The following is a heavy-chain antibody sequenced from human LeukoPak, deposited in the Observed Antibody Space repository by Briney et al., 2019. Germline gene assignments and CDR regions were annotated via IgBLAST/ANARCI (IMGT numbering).Heavy chain of an antibody. CDR2: ISSSSSTI. CDR3: ARDHHRRLYDSQARDTFDI. V-gene: IGHV3-48*01. Sequence: GGSLRLSCAASGFIFSSYSMNWVRQAPGQGLRWVSYISSSSSTIYYADSVKGRFTIARDNAKNSLYLQMNSLRAEDTAVYYCARDHHRRLYDSQARDTFDIWGQGTMVTVSS. CDR1: GFIFSSYS. J-gene: IGHJ3*02. D-gene: IGHD3-22*01.